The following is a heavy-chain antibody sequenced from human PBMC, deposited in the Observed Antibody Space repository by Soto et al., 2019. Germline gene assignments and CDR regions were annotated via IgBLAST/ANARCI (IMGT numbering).Heavy chain of an antibody. Sequence: QVQLQESGTGLVKPSETLSLTCTVSGDSISNYYWTWIRQPPGKGLEWIGYIHSSGSTNYNPSLKSRVTMSVDTSKNHFSLKLSSVTAADTAVYYCARFGRGGSYYGMDVWGQGTAVIVSS. D-gene: IGHD3-10*01. J-gene: IGHJ6*02. CDR2: IHSSGST. CDR3: ARFGRGGSYYGMDV. V-gene: IGHV4-59*01. CDR1: GDSISNYY.